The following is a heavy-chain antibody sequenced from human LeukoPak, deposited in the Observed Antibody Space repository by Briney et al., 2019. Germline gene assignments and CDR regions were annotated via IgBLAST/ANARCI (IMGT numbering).Heavy chain of an antibody. Sequence: PGRSLRLSCTASGFTFGDYIMSWFRQAPGKGLEWVGFIRSKSSGGTTEYAASVKGRFTISRDDSKSIAYLQMNSRKTEDTAVYYCTVISGDYWGQGTLVTVSS. CDR3: TVISGDY. D-gene: IGHD2-21*01. CDR2: IRSKSSGGTT. CDR1: GFTFGDYI. J-gene: IGHJ4*02. V-gene: IGHV3-49*03.